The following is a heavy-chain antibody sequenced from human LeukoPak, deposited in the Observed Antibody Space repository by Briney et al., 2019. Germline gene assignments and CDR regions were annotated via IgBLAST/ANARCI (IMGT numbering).Heavy chain of an antibody. CDR3: ARSYPIAVAGYFDY. J-gene: IGHJ4*02. CDR1: GFTFSSYS. D-gene: IGHD6-19*01. CDR2: ISSSSCYI. V-gene: IGHV3-21*01. Sequence: GGSLRLSCAASGFTFSSYSMNWVRQAPGKGLEWVSSISSSSCYIYYADSVKGRFTISRDNAKNSLYLQMNSLRAEDTAVYYCARSYPIAVAGYFDYWGQGTLVTVSS.